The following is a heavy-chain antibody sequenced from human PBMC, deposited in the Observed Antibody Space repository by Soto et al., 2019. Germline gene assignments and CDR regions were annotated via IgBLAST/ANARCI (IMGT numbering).Heavy chain of an antibody. V-gene: IGHV4-59*01. CDR2: IYYSGST. J-gene: IGHJ6*02. CDR1: GGSISSYY. D-gene: IGHD6-19*01. CDR3: AREPLFYRQWLGLGGGYGMDV. Sequence: SETLSLTCTVSGGSISSYYWSWIRQPPGKGLEWIGYIYYSGSTNYNPSLKSRVTISVDTSKNQFSLKLSSVTAADTAVYYCAREPLFYRQWLGLGGGYGMDVWGQGTTVTVSS.